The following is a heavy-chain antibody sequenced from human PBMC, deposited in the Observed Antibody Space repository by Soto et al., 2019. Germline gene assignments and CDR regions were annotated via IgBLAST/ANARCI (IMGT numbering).Heavy chain of an antibody. CDR2: ISGSGDKT. CDR3: AKGASHAPFEK. Sequence: HPWWSLRLSCSASVFAFNDFAMSWFRQAPGKGPEWLSTISGSGDKTFHSDPVKGRFDISRDNSNNKMFLQMNSLRAEDTAIYYCAKGASHAPFEKWGRGTLVTVSS. CDR1: VFAFNDFA. V-gene: IGHV3-23*01. J-gene: IGHJ4*02.